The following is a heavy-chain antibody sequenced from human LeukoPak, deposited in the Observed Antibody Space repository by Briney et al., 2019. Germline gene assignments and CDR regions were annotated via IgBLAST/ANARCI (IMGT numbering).Heavy chain of an antibody. D-gene: IGHD3-22*01. V-gene: IGHV3-9*01. J-gene: IGHJ4*02. Sequence: SLRLSCAASGFIFVDYAMHWVRPSPAKGLEWVAGFSWNSGSVRYADSVKGRFIISRDNARNSLFLQMNSLRAEDTALYYCVKDKSSGPHLFDSWGQGTLVTVSP. CDR3: VKDKSSGPHLFDS. CDR2: FSWNSGSV. CDR1: GFIFVDYA.